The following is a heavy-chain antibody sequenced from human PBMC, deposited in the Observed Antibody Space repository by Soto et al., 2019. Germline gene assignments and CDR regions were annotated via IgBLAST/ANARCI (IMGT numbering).Heavy chain of an antibody. CDR3: ARRTTLLMITFGGPIDY. CDR1: GGSISRSNW. Sequence: QVQLQESGPGLVKPSGTLSLTCAVSGGSISRSNWWSWVRQPPGKGLEWIGEIYHSGSTNYNPSLKSRVTISVDKSKNQFSLKLRSVTAADTAVYYCARRTTLLMITFGGPIDYWGQGTLVTVSS. V-gene: IGHV4-4*02. D-gene: IGHD3-16*01. J-gene: IGHJ4*02. CDR2: IYHSGST.